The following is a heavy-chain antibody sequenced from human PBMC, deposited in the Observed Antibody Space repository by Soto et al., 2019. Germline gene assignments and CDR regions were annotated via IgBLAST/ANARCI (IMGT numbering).Heavy chain of an antibody. V-gene: IGHV3-48*03. Sequence: HPVGSLRLSCAASGFTFSSYEMNWVRQAPGKGLEWVSYISSSGSTIYYADSVKGRFTISRDNAKNSLYLQMNSLRAEDTAVYYCARDGVAVAGTGIDPWGQGTLVTVSS. CDR1: GFTFSSYE. CDR2: ISSSGSTI. J-gene: IGHJ5*02. CDR3: ARDGVAVAGTGIDP. D-gene: IGHD6-19*01.